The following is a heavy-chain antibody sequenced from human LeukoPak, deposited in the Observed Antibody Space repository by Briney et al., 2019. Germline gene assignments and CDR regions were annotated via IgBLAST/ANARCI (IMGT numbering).Heavy chain of an antibody. V-gene: IGHV4-59*01. CDR1: GGSISSYY. D-gene: IGHD3-10*01. CDR2: IYYSGST. Sequence: SETLSLTCTVSGGSISSYYWSWIRQPPGKGLEWIGYIYYSGSTNYNPSLKSRVTISVDTSKNQFSLKLSSVTAADTAVYYCARAGWFAGLYYYYYVDVWGKGTTVTVSS. CDR3: ARAGWFAGLYYYYYVDV. J-gene: IGHJ6*03.